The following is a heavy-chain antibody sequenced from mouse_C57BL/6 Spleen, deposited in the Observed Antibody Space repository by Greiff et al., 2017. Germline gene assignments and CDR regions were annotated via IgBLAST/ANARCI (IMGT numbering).Heavy chain of an antibody. D-gene: IGHD1-1*01. CDR1: GYTFTSYW. V-gene: IGHV1-50*01. Sequence: VQLQQPGAELVKPGASVKLSCKASGYTFTSYWMQWVKQRPGQGLEWIGEIDPSDSYTNYNQKFKGKATLTVDTSSSTAYMQLSSLTSEDSAVYYCARDFYYDGSSYARGYAMDYWGQGTSVTVSS. CDR2: IDPSDSYT. J-gene: IGHJ4*01. CDR3: ARDFYYDGSSYARGYAMDY.